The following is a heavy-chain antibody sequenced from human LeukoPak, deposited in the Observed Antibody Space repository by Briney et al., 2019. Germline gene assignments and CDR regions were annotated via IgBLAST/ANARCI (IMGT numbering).Heavy chain of an antibody. CDR1: GRTIRSHG. V-gene: IGHV1-69*01. CDR3: ARDLGAAGFATRLDS. J-gene: IGHJ5*01. D-gene: IGHD6-13*01. CDR2: LVPILETS. Sequence: SVKVSCKASGRTIRSHGLVGVRQAPGPGREWVGGLVPILETSNYAQTFQRRVTITADESATTAYLEMSSLRSNDTAVYYCARDLGAAGFATRLDSWGQGTLVTVSS.